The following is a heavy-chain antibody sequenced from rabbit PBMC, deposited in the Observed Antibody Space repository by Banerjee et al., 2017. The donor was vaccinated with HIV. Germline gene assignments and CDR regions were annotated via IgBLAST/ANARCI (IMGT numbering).Heavy chain of an antibody. V-gene: IGHV1S40*01. CDR3: ARGISDYHYFNL. D-gene: IGHD2-1*01. CDR1: GFSFSNKYV. CDR2: INTSSGNT. Sequence: QSLEESGGDLVKPGASLTLTCTASGFSFSNKYVMCWVRQAPGKGLEWIACINTSSGNTVYASWAKGRFTISKTSSTTVTLQMTSLTAADTATYFCARGISDYHYFNLWGPGTLVTVS. J-gene: IGHJ4*01.